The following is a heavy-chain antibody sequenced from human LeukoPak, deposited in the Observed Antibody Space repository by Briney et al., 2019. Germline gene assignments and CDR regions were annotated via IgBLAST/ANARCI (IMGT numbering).Heavy chain of an antibody. CDR3: ARVMAVAGRKDFDY. CDR2: ISYDGSNK. J-gene: IGHJ4*02. Sequence: PGGSLRLSCAASGFTFSSYAMHWVRQAPGKGLEWVAVISYDGSNKYYADSVKGRFTISRDNSKNTLYLQMNSLRAEDTAVYYCARVMAVAGRKDFDYWGQGTLVTVSS. V-gene: IGHV3-30-3*01. CDR1: GFTFSSYA. D-gene: IGHD6-19*01.